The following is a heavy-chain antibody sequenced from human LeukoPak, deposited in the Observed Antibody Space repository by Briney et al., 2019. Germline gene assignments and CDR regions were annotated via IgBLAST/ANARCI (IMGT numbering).Heavy chain of an antibody. CDR2: IYYGGSTSGST. V-gene: IGHV4-59*01. CDR3: ARGQLGDAYNFEY. CDR1: GASIRTYY. Sequence: SETLSLTCNVSGASIRTYYWCWIRQPPGKGLERIGYIYYGGSTSGSTNYNPSLKSRVTISVDTSKNQLSLKLNSVTAADTAVYYCARGQLGDAYNFEYWGQGTVVTVSS. D-gene: IGHD5-24*01. J-gene: IGHJ4*02.